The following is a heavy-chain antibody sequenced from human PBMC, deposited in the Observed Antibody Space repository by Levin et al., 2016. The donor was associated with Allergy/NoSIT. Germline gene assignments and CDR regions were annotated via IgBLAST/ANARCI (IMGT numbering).Heavy chain of an antibody. J-gene: IGHJ3*02. D-gene: IGHD3-3*01. V-gene: IGHV3-66*02. CDR2: IYSGGST. CDR3: ASAFFGHAFDI. Sequence: VRQAPGKGLEWVSVIYSGGSTYYADSVKGRFTISRDNSKNTLYLQMNSLRAEDTAVYYCASAFFGHAFDIWGQGTMVTVSS.